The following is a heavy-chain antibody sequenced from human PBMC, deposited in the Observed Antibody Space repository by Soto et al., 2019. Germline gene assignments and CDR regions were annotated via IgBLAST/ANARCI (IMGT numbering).Heavy chain of an antibody. CDR1: GRNFLISA. CDR3: ARGKEWEQPSNHYYFDY. CDR2: IIPMLGTI. V-gene: IGHV1-69*06. D-gene: IGHD1-26*01. Sequence: QVQLVQSGAEVKTPGSSVRVSCKTAGRNFLISAIDWVRQAPGQGLEWMGGIIPMLGTIHIAQNFQGRVNLSAYRSTSTAYMDLSRLRAEDTATYFCARGKEWEQPSNHYYFDYWGQGSQVIVSS. J-gene: IGHJ4*02.